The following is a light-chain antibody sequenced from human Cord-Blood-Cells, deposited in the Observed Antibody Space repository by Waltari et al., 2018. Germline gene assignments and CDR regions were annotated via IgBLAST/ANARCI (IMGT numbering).Light chain of an antibody. CDR1: ALPKQY. CDR3: QSADSSGTYVV. V-gene: IGLV3-25*02. Sequence: SDELTQPPSVSVSPGQTARITCSGDALPKQYASWCQQKPGQAPALVISKDSERPSGTPARFSGSSSGTTVTLTISGVQAEDEAYYYCQSADSSGTYVVFGGGTKLTVL. CDR2: KDS. J-gene: IGLJ2*01.